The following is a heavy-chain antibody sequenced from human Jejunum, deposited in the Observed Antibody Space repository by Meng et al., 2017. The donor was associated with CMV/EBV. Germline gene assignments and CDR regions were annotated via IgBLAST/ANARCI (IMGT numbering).Heavy chain of an antibody. CDR3: ARGGVLLWFGELGFDY. V-gene: IGHV3-7*01. Sequence: FTFSSYWVGWVRQAPGKGLEWVANIKQDGSERYYVDSVKGRFTISRDNAKNSLYLQMNSLRAEDTAVYYCARGGVLLWFGELGFDYWGQGTLVTVSS. J-gene: IGHJ4*02. CDR1: FTFSSYW. D-gene: IGHD3-10*01. CDR2: IKQDGSER.